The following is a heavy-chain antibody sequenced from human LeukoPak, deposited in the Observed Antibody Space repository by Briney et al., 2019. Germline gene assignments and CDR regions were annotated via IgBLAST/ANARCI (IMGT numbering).Heavy chain of an antibody. CDR2: ISSSSTYT. CDR3: AKVGTGNQYGSGDFDL. J-gene: IGHJ4*02. D-gene: IGHD3-10*01. Sequence: GGSLRLSCVASGFTFSSHSMNWVRQAPGKGLEWVSAISSSSTYTKYADSVKGRFTISRDNAKTPVYLQMDSLRAEDTAVYYCAKVGTGNQYGSGDFDLWGQGILVTVSS. V-gene: IGHV3-21*01. CDR1: GFTFSSHS.